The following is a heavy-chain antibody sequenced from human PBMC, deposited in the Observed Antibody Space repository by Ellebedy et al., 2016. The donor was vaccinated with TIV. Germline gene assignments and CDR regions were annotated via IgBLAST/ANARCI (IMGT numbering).Heavy chain of an antibody. CDR2: IKLDGSET. Sequence: GESLKISCAASGFTFSNFWMNWVRQAPGKGLEWVANIKLDGSETYYVDSVKGRFTISRDNAKNSLYLQMDSLRAEDTAVYFCATDEGVYWGQGTLVTVSS. V-gene: IGHV3-7*03. J-gene: IGHJ4*02. D-gene: IGHD3-16*01. CDR1: GFTFSNFW. CDR3: ATDEGVY.